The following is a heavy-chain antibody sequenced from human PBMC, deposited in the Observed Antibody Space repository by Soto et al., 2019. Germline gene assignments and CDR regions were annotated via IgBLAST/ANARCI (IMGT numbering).Heavy chain of an antibody. CDR2: ISGSGGST. Sequence: GGSLRLSCAASGFTFSSYAMSWVRQAPGKGLEWVSAISGSGGSTYYADSVKGRFTISRDNSKNTRYLKMNSLRAEDTAVYYCAKVRDSGGVFDYWGQGTLVTVSS. CDR3: AKVRDSGGVFDY. V-gene: IGHV3-23*01. D-gene: IGHD2-15*01. J-gene: IGHJ4*02. CDR1: GFTFSSYA.